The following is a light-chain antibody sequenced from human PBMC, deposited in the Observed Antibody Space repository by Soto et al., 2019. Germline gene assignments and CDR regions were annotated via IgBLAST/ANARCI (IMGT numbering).Light chain of an antibody. V-gene: IGKV3-20*01. CDR2: GAS. CDR3: QQYGGSPRT. Sequence: EIVLTQSPGTLSLSPGERATLSCRASQSVSSSSLAWYQHKRGQAPRLLIHGASSRATGIPDRFSGSASGPDFTLTISILEPEDFAVYYCQQYGGSPRTFGQGTKGEVK. J-gene: IGKJ1*01. CDR1: QSVSSSS.